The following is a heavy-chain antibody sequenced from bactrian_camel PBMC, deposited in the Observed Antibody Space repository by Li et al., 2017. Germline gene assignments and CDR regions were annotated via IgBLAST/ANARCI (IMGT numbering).Heavy chain of an antibody. CDR1: GRYSIQNYC. V-gene: IGHV3S1*01. D-gene: IGHD2*01. Sequence: VQLVESGGDSVQVSGSLKLSCAASGRYSIQNYCMAWFRQVTGREREGVAAIATGGGTTYYSDSVKGRFTVSQSSADNTLTLQMNELKPTDTAIYYCAAGQWKCTGARALSRVTYDYWGQGTQVTVS. J-gene: IGHJ4*01. CDR3: AAGQWKCTGARALSRVTYDY. CDR2: IATGGGTT.